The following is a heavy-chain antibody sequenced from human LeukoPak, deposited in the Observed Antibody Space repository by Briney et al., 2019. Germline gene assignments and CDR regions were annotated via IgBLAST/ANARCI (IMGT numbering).Heavy chain of an antibody. D-gene: IGHD6-19*01. CDR2: INHSGST. V-gene: IGHV4-34*01. CDR3: AGIAVAASSPAFDI. J-gene: IGHJ3*02. Sequence: PSETLSLTCAVYGGSFSGYYWSWIRQPPGKGLEWIGEINHSGSTNYNPSLKSRVTISVVTSKNQFSLKLSSVTAADTAVYYSAGIAVAASSPAFDIWGQGTMVTVSS. CDR1: GGSFSGYY.